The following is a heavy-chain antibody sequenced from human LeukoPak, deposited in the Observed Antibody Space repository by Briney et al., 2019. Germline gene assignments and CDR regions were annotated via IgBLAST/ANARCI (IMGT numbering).Heavy chain of an antibody. CDR2: INPSGGST. V-gene: IGHV1-46*01. CDR1: GYTFTGYY. Sequence: ASVKVSCKASGYTFTGYYMHWVRQAPGQGLEWMGIINPSGGSTSYAQKFQGRVTMTRDTSTSTVYMELGSLISEDTAVYYCARDNYGDYGGFDYWGQGTLVTVSS. D-gene: IGHD4-17*01. CDR3: ARDNYGDYGGFDY. J-gene: IGHJ4*02.